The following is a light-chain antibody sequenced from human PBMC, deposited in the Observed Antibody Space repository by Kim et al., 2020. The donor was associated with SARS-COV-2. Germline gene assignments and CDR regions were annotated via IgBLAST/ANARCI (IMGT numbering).Light chain of an antibody. V-gene: IGLV2-14*01. Sequence: QSALTQPASVSGSPGHSITISCTGTSSDVGGYNYVSWYQQNPGKVPKLMIYDVTKRPSGVSNRFSGSKSGNTASLTISGLQAEDEADYYCTSYTSSTTVVFGGGTQLTVL. CDR3: TSYTSSTTVV. CDR2: DVT. CDR1: SSDVGGYNY. J-gene: IGLJ3*02.